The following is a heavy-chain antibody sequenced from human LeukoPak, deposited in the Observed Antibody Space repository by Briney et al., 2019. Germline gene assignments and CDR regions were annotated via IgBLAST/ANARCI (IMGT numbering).Heavy chain of an antibody. CDR3: ARGSGSFAEYFQH. CDR1: GFSFSGYS. D-gene: IGHD1-26*01. CDR2: ISSSSSYI. J-gene: IGHJ1*01. Sequence: GGSLRLSCAASGFSFSGYSMTWVRQAPGKGLEWVSSISSSSSYIYYADSVKGRFTISRDNAKNSLYLQMNSLRAEDTAVYYCARGSGSFAEYFQHWGQGTLVTVSS. V-gene: IGHV3-21*01.